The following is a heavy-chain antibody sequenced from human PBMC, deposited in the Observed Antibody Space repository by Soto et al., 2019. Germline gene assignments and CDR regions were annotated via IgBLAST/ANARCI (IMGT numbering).Heavy chain of an antibody. CDR2: IHYNGNT. D-gene: IGHD5-12*01. Sequence: PSETLSLTCTVSGDSISAYSWSWVRQPPGKGLEWIGNIHYNGNTKYSPSLKSRVTMSVDTSKNHFSLRLISVTAADTAIYFCAREGNLGRWLQPLDFWDQGTLVTVSS. CDR1: GDSISAYS. J-gene: IGHJ4*02. CDR3: AREGNLGRWLQPLDF. V-gene: IGHV4-59*01.